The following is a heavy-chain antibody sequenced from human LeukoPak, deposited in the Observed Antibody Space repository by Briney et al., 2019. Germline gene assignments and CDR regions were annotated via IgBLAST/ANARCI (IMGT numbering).Heavy chain of an antibody. CDR1: GFTFSDYY. CDR3: ARVGRSFYYDSSGYLDY. V-gene: IGHV3-11*01. J-gene: IGHJ4*02. D-gene: IGHD3-22*01. CDR2: ISSSGSTI. Sequence: GGSLRLSCAASGFTFSDYYMSWIRQAPGKGLEWVSYISSSGSTIYYADSVKGRFTISRDNAKNSPYLQMNSLRAEDTAVYYCARVGRSFYYDSSGYLDYWGQGTLVTVSS.